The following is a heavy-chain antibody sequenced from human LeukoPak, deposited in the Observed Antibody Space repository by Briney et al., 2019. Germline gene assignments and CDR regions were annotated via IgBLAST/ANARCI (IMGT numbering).Heavy chain of an antibody. V-gene: IGHV4-31*03. J-gene: IGHJ6*02. CDR1: GGSISSGGYY. D-gene: IGHD1-26*01. Sequence: SETLSLTCTVSGGSISSGGYYWSWIRQHPGKGLEWIGYIYYSGSTYYNPSLKSRVTISVDTSKNQFSLKLSSVTAADTAVYYCANTEGSGSYGFPYYYYGMDVWGQGTTVTVSS. CDR2: IYYSGST. CDR3: ANTEGSGSYGFPYYYYGMDV.